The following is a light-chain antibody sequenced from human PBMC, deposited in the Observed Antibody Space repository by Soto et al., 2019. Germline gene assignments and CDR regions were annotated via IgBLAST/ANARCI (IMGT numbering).Light chain of an antibody. CDR1: QTIIRY. Sequence: DIQMTQSPSSLSSSVGDRVTITCRAGQTIIRYLSWYQQKPGKAPKLLISAASSLQSGVPSRFNGSRSGREFTLTITSLQPEDSATYYCQQTYSTPWTFGQGTKVEIK. J-gene: IGKJ1*01. CDR2: AAS. V-gene: IGKV1-39*01. CDR3: QQTYSTPWT.